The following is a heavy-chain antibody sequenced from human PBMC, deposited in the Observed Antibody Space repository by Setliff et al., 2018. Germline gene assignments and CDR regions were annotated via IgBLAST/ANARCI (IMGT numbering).Heavy chain of an antibody. CDR3: ARHRPNLPFDA. V-gene: IGHV4-39*01. CDR1: GGSISNSDYY. Sequence: LPETLSLTCSVSGGSISNSDYYWDWIRQPPGKGLEWIGRVYYSGDTYYIPSLLSRVTISVDTSKNQFSLKLSSVTAADTSVYFCARHRPNLPFDAWGQGALVTVSS. CDR2: VYYSGDT. D-gene: IGHD7-27*01. J-gene: IGHJ4*02.